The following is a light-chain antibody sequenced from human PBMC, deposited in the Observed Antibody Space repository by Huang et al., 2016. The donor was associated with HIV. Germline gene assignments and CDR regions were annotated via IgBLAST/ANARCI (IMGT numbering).Light chain of an antibody. CDR1: QNVSTN. V-gene: IGKV3-15*01. CDR2: GAS. J-gene: IGKJ1*01. CDR3: QHYDNWAPAT. Sequence: EIVMTQSPVTLSVSPGESATLSCRASQNVSTNLAWYQHKPGRAPRLLIYGASTRATSVRARFSASGSGTEFTLTVGGLRSDDFAVYYCQHYDNWAPATFGQGTKLEFK.